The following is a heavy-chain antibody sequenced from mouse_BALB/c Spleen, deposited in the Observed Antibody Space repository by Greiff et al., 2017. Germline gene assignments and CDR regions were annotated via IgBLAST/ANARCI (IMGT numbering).Heavy chain of an antibody. CDR1: GFNIKDTY. CDR3: ARGDYDYYYAMDY. CDR2: IDPANGNT. V-gene: IGHV14-3*02. Sequence: VQLQQSGAELVKPGASVKLSCTASGFNIKDTYMHWVKQRPEQGLEWIGRIDPANGNTKYDPKFQGKATITADTSYNTAYLQLSSLTSEDTAVYYCARGDYDYYYAMDYWGQGTSVTVSS. D-gene: IGHD2-4*01. J-gene: IGHJ4*01.